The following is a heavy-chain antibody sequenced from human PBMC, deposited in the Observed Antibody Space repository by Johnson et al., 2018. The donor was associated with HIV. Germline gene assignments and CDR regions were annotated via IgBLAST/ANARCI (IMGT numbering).Heavy chain of an antibody. D-gene: IGHD3-10*01. CDR2: IRYDGSNK. CDR1: GFTFSSYA. V-gene: IGHV3-30*04. Sequence: QVQLVESGGGVVQPGRSLRLSCAASGFTFSSYAMHWVRQAPGKGLEWVAFIRYDGSNKYYADSVKGRFTISRDNSKNTLYLQMNSLRADDTAVYFCARDLPFYYGSGWDAFDLWGQGTMVTVSS. CDR3: ARDLPFYYGSGWDAFDL. J-gene: IGHJ3*01.